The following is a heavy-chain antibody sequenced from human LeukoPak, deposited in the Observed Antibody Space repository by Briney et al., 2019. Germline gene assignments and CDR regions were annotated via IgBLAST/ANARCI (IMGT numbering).Heavy chain of an antibody. Sequence: GGSLRLSCAASGSTFSSYAMSWVRQAPGKGLEWVSAISGSGGSTYYADSVKGRFTISRDNSKNTLYLQMNSLRAEDTAVYYCAKEGVPYYYDSSGYYYFDYWGQGTLVTVSS. V-gene: IGHV3-23*01. D-gene: IGHD3-22*01. CDR3: AKEGVPYYYDSSGYYYFDY. J-gene: IGHJ4*02. CDR1: GSTFSSYA. CDR2: ISGSGGST.